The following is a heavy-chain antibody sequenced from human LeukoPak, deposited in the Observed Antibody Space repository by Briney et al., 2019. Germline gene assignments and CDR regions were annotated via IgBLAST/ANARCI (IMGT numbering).Heavy chain of an antibody. Sequence: GGSLRLSCTASGFTVSSNCMSWVRQAPGKGLEWVSSIYTGNTQYSDSAVGRVTISRDNSKHTLYLQMNSLSAEDTAVYYCARRAGPYSHPYEYWGQGTLVTVSS. CDR3: ARRAGPYSHPYEY. J-gene: IGHJ4*02. D-gene: IGHD2-15*01. V-gene: IGHV3-53*01. CDR1: GFTVSSNC. CDR2: IYTGNT.